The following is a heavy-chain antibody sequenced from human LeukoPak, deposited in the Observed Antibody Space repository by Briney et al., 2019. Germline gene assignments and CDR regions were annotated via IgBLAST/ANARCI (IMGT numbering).Heavy chain of an antibody. CDR3: AREWSGYDYKKFDY. Sequence: GGSLRLSCAASGFTFSSFTMNWVRQAPGKGLEWVSGISSGSGYIYYADSVKGRFTISRDNAKNSLYLQMNSLRAEDTAVYYCAREWSGYDYKKFDYWGQGTLVTVSS. CDR2: ISSGSGYI. V-gene: IGHV3-21*01. CDR1: GFTFSSFT. D-gene: IGHD5-12*01. J-gene: IGHJ4*02.